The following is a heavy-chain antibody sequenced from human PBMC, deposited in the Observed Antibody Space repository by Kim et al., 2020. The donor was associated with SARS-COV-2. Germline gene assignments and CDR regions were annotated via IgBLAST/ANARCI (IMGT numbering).Heavy chain of an antibody. CDR2: ISGDGGST. CDR3: AKVGWRGDYGRFDY. Sequence: GGSLRLSCAASGFTFDDYAMHWVRQAPGKGLEWVSLISGDGGSTYYADSVKGRFTISRDNSKNSLYLQMNSLRTEDTALYYCAKVGWRGDYGRFDYWGQGTLVTVSS. V-gene: IGHV3-43*02. J-gene: IGHJ4*02. D-gene: IGHD4-17*01. CDR1: GFTFDDYA.